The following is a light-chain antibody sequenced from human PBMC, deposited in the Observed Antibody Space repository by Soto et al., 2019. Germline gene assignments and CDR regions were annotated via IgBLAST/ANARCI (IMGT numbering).Light chain of an antibody. J-gene: IGKJ4*01. CDR2: GAS. V-gene: IGKV3-20*01. CDR1: QSVSGSY. Sequence: EIVLTQSPGTLSLSPGERATLSCRASQSVSGSYLAWYQQKPGRAPRLLIYGASSRATAIPDRFSGGGSGTDFTLTISRLEPEDFAVYYCQQYGRLLTFGGGTKVEFK. CDR3: QQYGRLLT.